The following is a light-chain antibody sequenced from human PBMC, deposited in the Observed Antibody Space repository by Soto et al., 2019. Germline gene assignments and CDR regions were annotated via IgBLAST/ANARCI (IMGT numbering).Light chain of an antibody. Sequence: DIQMTQSPSTLSASVNDRVSITCRASQSISSWLAWYQQKPGKAPKLLIYDASSLESGVPSRFSGSGSGTEFTLTISSLQPEDFATYYCRQSYSTPLTFGGGTKVDIK. J-gene: IGKJ4*01. CDR2: DAS. V-gene: IGKV1-5*01. CDR1: QSISSW. CDR3: RQSYSTPLT.